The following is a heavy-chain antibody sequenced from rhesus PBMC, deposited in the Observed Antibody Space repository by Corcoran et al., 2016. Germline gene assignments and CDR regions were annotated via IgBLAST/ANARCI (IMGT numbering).Heavy chain of an antibody. CDR3: ARERLRIPD. CDR2: ICGSGAGT. D-gene: IGHD4-29*01. J-gene: IGHJ4*01. V-gene: IGHV4-106*01. Sequence: QVQLQESGPGLVKPSETLSLTCAVSGGSISDDYYWSWIRQPPGKGLEWIGYICGSGAGTSYNPSLKNRVTISIDTSKNQFSLKLSSVTAADTAVYYCARERLRIPDWGQGVLVTVSS. CDR1: GGSISDDYY.